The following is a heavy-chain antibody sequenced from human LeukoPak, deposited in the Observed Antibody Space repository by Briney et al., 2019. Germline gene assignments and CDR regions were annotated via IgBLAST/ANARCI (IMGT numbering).Heavy chain of an antibody. CDR2: ISSNGGST. J-gene: IGHJ5*02. D-gene: IGHD6-13*01. Sequence: PGGSLRLSCAASGFTFSSYAMHWVRQAPGKGLEYVSAISSNGGSTYYANSVKGRFTISRDNSKNTLYLQMGSLRAEDIAVYYCARDRYSSPSNWFDPWGQGTLVTVSS. CDR1: GFTFSSYA. CDR3: ARDRYSSPSNWFDP. V-gene: IGHV3-64*01.